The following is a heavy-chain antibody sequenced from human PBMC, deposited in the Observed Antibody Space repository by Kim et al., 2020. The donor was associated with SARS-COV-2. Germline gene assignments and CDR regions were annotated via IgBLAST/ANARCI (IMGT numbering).Heavy chain of an antibody. CDR2: ISYDGSNK. J-gene: IGHJ3*02. V-gene: IGHV3-33*05. D-gene: IGHD6-13*01. CDR1: GFTFSSYG. Sequence: GGSLRLSCAASGFTFSSYGMHWVRQAPGKGLEWVSVISYDGSNKYYADSVKGRFTISRDNSKNTLYLQMNSLRAEDTAVYYCARAKSKFSSSWDYDAID. CDR3: ARAKSKFSSSWDYDAID.